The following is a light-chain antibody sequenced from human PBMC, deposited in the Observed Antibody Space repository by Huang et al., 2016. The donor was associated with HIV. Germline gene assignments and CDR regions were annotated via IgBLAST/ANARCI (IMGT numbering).Light chain of an antibody. CDR1: QIVYYSSTSKDY. Sequence: DIIMTQSPDSLAVSLGERATLNCRSSQIVYYSSTSKDYMAWVQQKPGPPPRLLLFWASTREAVVPDRFSGSGSWTHFTLTIANLEAEDAAIYYCQQYYSSPQTFGQGTRVEVK. CDR2: WAS. J-gene: IGKJ1*01. V-gene: IGKV4-1*01. CDR3: QQYYSSPQT.